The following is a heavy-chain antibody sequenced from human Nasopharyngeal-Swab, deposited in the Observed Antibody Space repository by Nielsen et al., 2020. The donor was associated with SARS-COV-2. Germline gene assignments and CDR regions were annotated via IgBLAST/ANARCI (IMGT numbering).Heavy chain of an antibody. V-gene: IGHV3-7*03. CDR3: ARQGVFVPAYFHQYYMDV. J-gene: IGHJ6*03. Sequence: GESLMISCAASGFSFSTYWMTLVPQAPGQVLEWVANIKQDGREKFYVDSVKGRFTVSRDNPKNLLYLQVNSLRAEDTAVYYCARQGVFVPAYFHQYYMDVWGKGTTVTVSS. CDR2: IKQDGREK. CDR1: GFSFSTYW. D-gene: IGHD3-16*02.